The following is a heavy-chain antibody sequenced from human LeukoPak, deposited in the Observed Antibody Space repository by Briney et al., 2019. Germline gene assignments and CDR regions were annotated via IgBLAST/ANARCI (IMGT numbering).Heavy chain of an antibody. D-gene: IGHD6-6*01. V-gene: IGHV4-4*07. CDR2: IYTSGST. CDR3: ARGGGVTIAARYYYYYMDV. CDR1: GGSISSYY. Sequence: SETLSPTCTVSGGSISSYYWSWIRQPAGKGLEWIGRIYTSGSTNYNPSLKSRVTMSVDTSKNQFSLKLSSVTAADTAVYYCARGGGVTIAARYYYYYMDVWGKGTTVTISS. J-gene: IGHJ6*03.